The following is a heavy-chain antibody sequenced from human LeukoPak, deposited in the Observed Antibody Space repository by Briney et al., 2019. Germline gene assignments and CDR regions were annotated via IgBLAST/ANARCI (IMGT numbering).Heavy chain of an antibody. CDR1: VYTFTNYD. J-gene: IGHJ6*02. V-gene: IGHV1-8*01. CDR2: MNPKSGNT. Sequence: ASVKVSCKASVYTFTNYDINCVPDATGQGRECMGWMNPKSGNTGYAQRLLGRATLTRNTSITTDYMELRSLTCDDTAVYCCGRGSGWLSGMDFWGQGAKVSDCS. CDR3: GRGSGWLSGMDF. D-gene: IGHD6-19*01.